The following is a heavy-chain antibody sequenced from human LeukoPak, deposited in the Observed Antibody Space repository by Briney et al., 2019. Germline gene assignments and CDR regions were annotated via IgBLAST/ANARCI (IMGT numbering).Heavy chain of an antibody. Sequence: PGGSLRLSCAASGFTFRSYAMSWVREAPGKGLEWVPAISGSGGSTYYADTVRGRFTISRDNSKNTLYLQMNSLRAEDTAEYYCAKDGPPIVVVVAATPGYFDYWGQGTLVTVSS. D-gene: IGHD2-15*01. CDR2: ISGSGGST. CDR3: AKDGPPIVVVVAATPGYFDY. J-gene: IGHJ4*02. CDR1: GFTFRSYA. V-gene: IGHV3-23*01.